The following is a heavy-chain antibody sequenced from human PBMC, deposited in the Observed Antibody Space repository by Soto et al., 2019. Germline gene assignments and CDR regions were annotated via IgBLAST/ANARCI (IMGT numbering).Heavy chain of an antibody. D-gene: IGHD1-26*01. CDR3: VSHEAVDGSYHDAFDI. Sequence: SVKVSCKASGGTFSSYTISWVRQAPGQGLEWMGRIIPILGIANYAQKFQGRVTITADKSTSTAYMELSSLRSEDTAVYYCVSHEAVDGSYHDAFDIWGQGTMVTVSS. CDR1: GGTFSSYT. V-gene: IGHV1-69*02. J-gene: IGHJ3*02. CDR2: IIPILGIA.